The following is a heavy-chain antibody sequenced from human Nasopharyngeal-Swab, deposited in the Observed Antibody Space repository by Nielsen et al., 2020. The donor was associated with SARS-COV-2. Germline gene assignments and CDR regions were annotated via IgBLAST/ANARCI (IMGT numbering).Heavy chain of an antibody. D-gene: IGHD5-24*01. V-gene: IGHV3-33*01. CDR3: ARDLVRGRWLQYAFDI. J-gene: IGHJ3*02. CDR2: IWYDGSNK. Sequence: GESLKISCAASGFTFSSYGMHWVRQAPGKGLEWVAVIWYDGSNKYYADSVKGRFTISRDNSKNTLYLQMNSLRAEDTALYYCARDLVRGRWLQYAFDIWGQGTMVTVSS. CDR1: GFTFSSYG.